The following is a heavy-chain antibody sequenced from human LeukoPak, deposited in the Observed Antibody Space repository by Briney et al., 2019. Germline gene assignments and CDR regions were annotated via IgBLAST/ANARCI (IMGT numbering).Heavy chain of an antibody. CDR3: ARASRGHYDYVWGSYRSLFDY. CDR1: GGSISRDY. Sequence: SETLSLTCTVSGGSISRDYWSWIRQPPGKGLEWIGYIYYTGSTNYNPSLKSRVTISVDTSKNQFSLKLSSVTAADTAVYYCARASRGHYDYVWGSYRSLFDYWGQGTLVTVSS. J-gene: IGHJ4*02. CDR2: IYYTGST. D-gene: IGHD3-16*02. V-gene: IGHV4-59*12.